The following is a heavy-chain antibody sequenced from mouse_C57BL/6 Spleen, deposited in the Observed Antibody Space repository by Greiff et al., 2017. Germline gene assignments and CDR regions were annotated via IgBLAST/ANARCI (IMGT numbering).Heavy chain of an antibody. J-gene: IGHJ2*01. CDR2: IWRGGST. CDR1: GFSLTSYG. D-gene: IGHD2-1*01. V-gene: IGHV2-5*01. Sequence: QVQLQQSGPGLVQPSQSLSITCTVSGFSLTSYGVHWVRQSPGKGLEWLGVIWRGGSTDYNAAFMSRLSITKDNSKSQVFFKMNSLQADDTAIYYCAKMGGNYPYYFDYWGQGTTLTVSS. CDR3: AKMGGNYPYYFDY.